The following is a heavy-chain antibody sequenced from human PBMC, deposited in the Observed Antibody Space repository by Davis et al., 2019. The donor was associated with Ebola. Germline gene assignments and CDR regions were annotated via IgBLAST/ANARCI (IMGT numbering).Heavy chain of an antibody. D-gene: IGHD3-22*01. J-gene: IGHJ5*02. CDR3: ARDRDYYDTAAYHPRGWLDL. Sequence: GGSLRLSCETSGLPFTTYTFNWVRQAPGRGLEWVSSISAYGDHIYYADSVRGRFTVSRENAENSMFLQMNSLRAEDTAVYYCARDRDYYDTAAYHPRGWLDLWGQGTLVIVSS. V-gene: IGHV3-21*01. CDR2: ISAYGDHI. CDR1: GLPFTTYT.